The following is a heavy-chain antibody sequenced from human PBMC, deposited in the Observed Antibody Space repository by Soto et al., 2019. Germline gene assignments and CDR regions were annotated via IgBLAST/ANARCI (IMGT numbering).Heavy chain of an antibody. J-gene: IGHJ6*02. D-gene: IGHD2-2*01. V-gene: IGHV1-8*01. CDR2: MNPNSGNT. CDR3: ARGKLGYCSSTSCYPYYYYGMDV. CDR1: GYTFTSDD. Sequence: ASVKGSCKGAGYTFTSDDSNWVRQATGQGLEWMGWMNPNSGNTGYAQKFQGRVTMTRNTSISTAYMELSSLRSEDTAVYYCARGKLGYCSSTSCYPYYYYGMDVWGQGTTVTVSS.